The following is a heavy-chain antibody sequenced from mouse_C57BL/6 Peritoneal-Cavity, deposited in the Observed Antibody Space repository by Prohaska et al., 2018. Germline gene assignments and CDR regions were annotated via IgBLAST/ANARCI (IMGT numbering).Heavy chain of an antibody. D-gene: IGHD1-1*01. J-gene: IGHJ4*01. CDR1: GFTFTDYY. Sequence: EVQLQQSGPVLVKPGPSVKISCKASGFTFTDYYMHWVKQSHGKSLEWIGLVFPYLVGTSYNQKFKVKATFTVDTSSSTAYMELNSLTSEDSAVYYCARCYYYGSSGTMDYWGQGTSVTVSS. CDR2: VFPYLVGT. CDR3: ARCYYYGSSGTMDY. V-gene: IGHV1-36*01.